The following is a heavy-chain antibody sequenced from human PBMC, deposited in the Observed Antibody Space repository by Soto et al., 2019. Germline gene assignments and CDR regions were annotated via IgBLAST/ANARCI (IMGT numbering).Heavy chain of an antibody. Sequence: QVQLVQSGAEVKKPGSSVKVSCKASGGTFSSYAISWVRQAPGQGLEWMGGIIPIFGTANYAQKFQGRVTITADESTSTAYMELSSLRSEDTAVYYCARSDCGGDCYSSYYDYGMDVWGQGTTVTVSS. CDR2: IIPIFGTA. J-gene: IGHJ6*02. CDR3: ARSDCGGDCYSSYYDYGMDV. D-gene: IGHD2-21*02. CDR1: GGTFSSYA. V-gene: IGHV1-69*01.